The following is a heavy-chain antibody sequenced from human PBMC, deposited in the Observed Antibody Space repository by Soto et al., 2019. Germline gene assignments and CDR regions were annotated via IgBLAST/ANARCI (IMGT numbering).Heavy chain of an antibody. CDR2: IYPGDSDT. V-gene: IGHV5-51*01. CDR3: ARSTSPRYYYYGMDA. Sequence: ESLKISCKGSGYSFTSYWIGWVRQMPGKGLEWMGIIYPGDSDTRYSPSFQGQVTISADKSISTAYLQWSSLKASDTAMYYCARSTSPRYYYYGMDAWGQGTTVTVSS. J-gene: IGHJ6*02. CDR1: GYSFTSYW.